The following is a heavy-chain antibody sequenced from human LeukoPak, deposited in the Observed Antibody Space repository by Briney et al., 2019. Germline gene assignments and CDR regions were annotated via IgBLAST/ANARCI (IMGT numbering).Heavy chain of an antibody. J-gene: IGHJ6*03. CDR2: IYSGGST. D-gene: IGHD3-10*01. CDR1: GFTFSSYA. CDR3: AKDGFYGSGSYAADYYYMDV. Sequence: GGSLRLSCAASGFTFSSYAMSWVRQAPGKGLEWVSVIYSGGSTYYADSVKGRFTISRDNSKNTLYLQMNSLRAEDTAVYYCAKDGFYGSGSYAADYYYMDVWGKGTTVTVSS. V-gene: IGHV3-23*03.